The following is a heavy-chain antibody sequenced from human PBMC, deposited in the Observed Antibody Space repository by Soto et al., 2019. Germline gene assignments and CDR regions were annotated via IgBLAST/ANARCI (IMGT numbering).Heavy chain of an antibody. CDR3: AQMVRGVIGWFDP. CDR1: GGSISSGGYY. Sequence: SETLSLTCTVSGGSISSGGYYWSWIRQHPGKGLEWIGYIYYSGNTYYNPSLKSRVTISEDTSKNHLSLKLTSVTAADTAVYYCAQMVRGVIGWFDPWGQGTLVTVSS. V-gene: IGHV4-31*03. CDR2: IYYSGNT. D-gene: IGHD3-10*01. J-gene: IGHJ5*02.